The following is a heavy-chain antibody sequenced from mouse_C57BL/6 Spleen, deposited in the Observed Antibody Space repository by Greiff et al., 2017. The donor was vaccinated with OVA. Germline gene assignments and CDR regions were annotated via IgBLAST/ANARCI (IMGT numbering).Heavy chain of an antibody. CDR3: ARDLGRAWFAY. CDR2: IHANSGST. CDR1: GYTFTSYW. Sequence: VQLQQPGAELVKPGASVKLSCKASGYTFTSYWMPWVKQRPGQGLEWIGMIHANSGSTNYNEKFKSKATLTVDKSSSTAYMQLSNLTAADTAVYYCARDLGRAWFAYWGQGTLVTVSA. J-gene: IGHJ3*01. D-gene: IGHD4-1*01. V-gene: IGHV1-64*01.